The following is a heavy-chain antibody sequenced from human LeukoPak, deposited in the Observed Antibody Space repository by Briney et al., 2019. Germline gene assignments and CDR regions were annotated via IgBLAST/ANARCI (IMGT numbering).Heavy chain of an antibody. J-gene: IGHJ6*02. Sequence: GKSLRLSCAASGFTFSSSGIHWVRQAPGKGLEWVTIIWYDGNNKYYADSVKGRFTISRDNSKNTVYLQMSSLRAEDTAVYFCARPPGLAGHYSYYYGVDVWGQGTTVTVSS. CDR3: ARPPGLAGHYSYYYGVDV. D-gene: IGHD6-19*01. V-gene: IGHV3-33*01. CDR2: IWYDGNNK. CDR1: GFTFSSSG.